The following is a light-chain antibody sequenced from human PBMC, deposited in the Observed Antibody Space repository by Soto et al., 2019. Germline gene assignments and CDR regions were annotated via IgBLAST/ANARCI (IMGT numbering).Light chain of an antibody. CDR2: EVR. J-gene: IGLJ3*02. V-gene: IGLV2-14*01. CDR1: NRDVGSYNL. CDR3: SSYTTTSTLV. Sequence: QSALTQPASVSGSPGQSITIACTGTNRDVGSYNLVSWYQQRPGEAPKLIISEVRNRPSGISYRFTGSKSGNTASQTISGLQAEDEADYYCSSYTTTSTLVFGGGTKLTVL.